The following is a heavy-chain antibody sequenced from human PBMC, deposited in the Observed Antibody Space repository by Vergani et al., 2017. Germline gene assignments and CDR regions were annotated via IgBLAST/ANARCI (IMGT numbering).Heavy chain of an antibody. J-gene: IGHJ5*02. CDR3: AREGIAAAGYGNWFDP. CDR2: ISPDGFST. V-gene: IGHV1-46*03. Sequence: QVQFVQSGAEVGKPGASVKISCKASGYTFTAYYIHWVRQAPEQGLEWVGVISPDGFSTFYAQKFQGRVTITRDTSTSTVYVEVTSLRSEDTAVYYCAREGIAAAGYGNWFDPWGQGTLVTVSS. D-gene: IGHD6-13*01. CDR1: GYTFTAYY.